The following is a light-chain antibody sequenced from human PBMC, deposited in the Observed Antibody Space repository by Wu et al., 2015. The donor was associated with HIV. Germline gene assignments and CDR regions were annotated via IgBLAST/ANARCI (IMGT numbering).Light chain of an antibody. CDR1: QSIRNW. CDR2: MAS. V-gene: IGKV1-5*03. J-gene: IGKJ1*01. CDR3: QQYNTYEWT. Sequence: DIRMTQSPSTMSASVGDRVTITCRASQSIRNWLAWYQQKPGKAPKLLIYMASSLESGVPSRFSGSGAETEFTLTISSLQPDDFATYYCQQYNTYEWTFGQGTKVEMK.